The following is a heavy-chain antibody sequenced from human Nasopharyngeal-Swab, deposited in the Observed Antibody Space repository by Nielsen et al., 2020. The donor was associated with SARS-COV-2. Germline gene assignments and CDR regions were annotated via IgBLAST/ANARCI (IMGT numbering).Heavy chain of an antibody. D-gene: IGHD4-11*01. CDR3: ASYSNFYRDY. V-gene: IGHV4-61*01. Sequence: SETLSLTCTVSGGSVSSGSYYWSWIRQPPGKGLEWIGYIYYSGSTNYNPSLKSRVTISVDTSKNQFSPKLSSVTAADTAVYYCASYSNFYRDYWGQGTLVTVSS. CDR2: IYYSGST. J-gene: IGHJ4*02. CDR1: GGSVSSGSYY.